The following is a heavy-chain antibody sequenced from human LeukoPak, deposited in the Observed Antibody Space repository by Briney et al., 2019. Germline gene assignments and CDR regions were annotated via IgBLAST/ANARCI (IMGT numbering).Heavy chain of an antibody. CDR3: ATLVSTRYYFDY. J-gene: IGHJ4*02. CDR1: GDSISSGDYY. Sequence: PSQTLSLTCTVSGDSISSGDYYWSWIRQPAWKGLEWIGRISSSGSTNYNPSLKSRVTISVDTSKNQFSLKLSSVTAADTAVYFCATLVSTRYYFDYWGQGTLVTVSS. V-gene: IGHV4-61*02. D-gene: IGHD5/OR15-5a*01. CDR2: ISSSGST.